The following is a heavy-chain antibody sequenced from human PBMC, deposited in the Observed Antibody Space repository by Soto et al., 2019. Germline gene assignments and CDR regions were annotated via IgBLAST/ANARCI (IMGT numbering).Heavy chain of an antibody. CDR3: AKNEGYCSTNTCSNFDY. Sequence: VESLTISCKGSGFTFTRYWIAWVRQMPGKGLEWMGIIYPGDSDSSYSPSFQCQVTISADKSIHTAYLHWSSLKASDTAIYYCAKNEGYCSTNTCSNFDYWGQGTLVTVSS. D-gene: IGHD2-2*01. J-gene: IGHJ4*02. CDR2: IYPGDSDS. V-gene: IGHV5-51*01. CDR1: GFTFTRYW.